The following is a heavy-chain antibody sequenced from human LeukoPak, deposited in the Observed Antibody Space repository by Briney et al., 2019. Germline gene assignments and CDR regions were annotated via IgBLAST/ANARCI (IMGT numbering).Heavy chain of an antibody. CDR3: ASTSMTTGRGTDY. D-gene: IGHD4-17*01. V-gene: IGHV4-59*01. J-gene: IGHJ4*02. CDR2: IYYSGST. CDR1: GGSISSYY. Sequence: SETLSLTCTVSGGSISSYYWSWIRQPPGKGLEWIGYIYYSGSTNYNPSLKSRVTISVDTSKNQLSLKLSSVTAADTAVYYCASTSMTTGRGTDYWGQGTLVTVSS.